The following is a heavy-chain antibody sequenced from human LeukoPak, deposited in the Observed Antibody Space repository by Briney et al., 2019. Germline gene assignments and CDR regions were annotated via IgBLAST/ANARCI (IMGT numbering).Heavy chain of an antibody. V-gene: IGHV4-61*02. Sequence: SETLSLTCAVCGGSISRGSYCWSWVRQPAGKGLEWIGRIYARGSTKNNPQPQRGVTIPVDKSMNQFSLKLSSVTAADRAVYYCAGYYDSSGPMGYRIWGEGKMVTVSS. CDR2: IYARGST. CDR3: AGYYDSSGPMGYRI. D-gene: IGHD3-22*01. CDR1: GGSISRGSYC. J-gene: IGHJ3*02.